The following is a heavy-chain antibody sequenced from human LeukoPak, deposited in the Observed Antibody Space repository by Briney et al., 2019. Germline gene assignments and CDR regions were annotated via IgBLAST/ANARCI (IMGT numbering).Heavy chain of an antibody. CDR2: ISSSGSAI. D-gene: IGHD1-26*01. J-gene: IGHJ4*02. V-gene: IGHV3-11*01. CDR1: GFTFSDYS. Sequence: PGGSLRLSCAASGFTFSDYSMNWIRQAPGKGLEWVSYISSSGSAIYYADSVKGRFTISRDNAKNSLYLQMNSQRVEDTAVYYCARAYSGSGSYDFWGQGTLVTVSS. CDR3: ARAYSGSGSYDF.